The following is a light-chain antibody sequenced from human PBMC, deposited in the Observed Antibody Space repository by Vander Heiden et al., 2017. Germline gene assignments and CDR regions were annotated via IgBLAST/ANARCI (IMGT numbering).Light chain of an antibody. V-gene: IGLV1-40*01. CDR2: GTS. J-gene: IGLJ3*02. CDR3: QSYDSSRSGVV. CDR1: SSNIGAGYD. Sequence: QSVLTQPPSVSGAPGQRVTISCTGSSSNIGAGYDVLWYPQLPGTALKLLPSGTSHRPSGVPDRFSGSKSGTSATLAPTVLQAGEVADYYCQSYDSSRSGVVFGGGTKLTVL.